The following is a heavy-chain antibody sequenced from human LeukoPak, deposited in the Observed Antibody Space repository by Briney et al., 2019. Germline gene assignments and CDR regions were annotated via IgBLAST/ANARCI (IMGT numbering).Heavy chain of an antibody. CDR2: IIPILGTA. CDR1: GGTFSSYA. CDR3: ARESFPNYYDSSGYYYDY. J-gene: IGHJ4*02. Sequence: SVKVSCKASGGTFSSYAISWVRQAPGQGLEWMGGIIPILGTANYAQKFQGRVTITADESTSTAYMELSSLRSEDTAVYYCARESFPNYYDSSGYYYDYWGQGTLVTVSS. D-gene: IGHD3-22*01. V-gene: IGHV1-69*13.